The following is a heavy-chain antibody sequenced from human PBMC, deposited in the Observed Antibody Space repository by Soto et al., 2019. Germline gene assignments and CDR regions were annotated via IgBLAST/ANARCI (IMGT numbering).Heavy chain of an antibody. Sequence: GASVKVSCKASGGTFSSYAISWVRQAPGQGLEWKGGIIPIFGTANYAQKFQGRVTITADESKSTAYMELSSLRSEDTAVYYCARARVVVAATRSAFDIWGQGTMVTVSS. CDR3: ARARVVVAATRSAFDI. J-gene: IGHJ3*02. D-gene: IGHD2-15*01. CDR2: IIPIFGTA. CDR1: GGTFSSYA. V-gene: IGHV1-69*01.